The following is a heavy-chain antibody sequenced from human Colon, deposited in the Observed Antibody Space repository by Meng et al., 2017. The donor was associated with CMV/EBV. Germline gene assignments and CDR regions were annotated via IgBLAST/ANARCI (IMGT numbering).Heavy chain of an antibody. Sequence: ESLKISCAPSGFTFNSYSMNWVRQAPGKGLEWVSFISSSSSDIQYADSVQGRFTISRDNAKNSLYLQMDSLRAEDTAVYYCARGGYSGSWIIEYWGQGTLVTVSS. D-gene: IGHD1-26*01. J-gene: IGHJ4*02. CDR1: GFTFNSYS. CDR2: ISSSSSDI. V-gene: IGHV3-21*01. CDR3: ARGGYSGSWIIEY.